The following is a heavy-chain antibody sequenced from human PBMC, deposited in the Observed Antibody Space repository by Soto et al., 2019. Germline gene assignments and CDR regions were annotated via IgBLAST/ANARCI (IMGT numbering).Heavy chain of an antibody. D-gene: IGHD3-10*01. J-gene: IGHJ4*02. CDR2: ISSSSYI. Sequence: GGSLRLSCAASGFTFSSYSMNWVRQAPGKGLEWVSSISSSSYIYYADSVKGRFTISRDNAKNSLYLQMNSLRAEDTAVYYCARGLGGDPVDYWGQGTLVTVSS. CDR1: GFTFSSYS. V-gene: IGHV3-21*01. CDR3: ARGLGGDPVDY.